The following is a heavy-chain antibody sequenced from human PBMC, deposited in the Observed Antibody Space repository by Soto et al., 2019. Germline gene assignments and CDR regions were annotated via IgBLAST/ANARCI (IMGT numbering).Heavy chain of an antibody. CDR2: ISGSGGST. J-gene: IGHJ4*02. Sequence: ASVKVSCKASVYTFTSFAMTWVRQAPGKGLEWVSAISGSGGSTYYADSVKGRFTISRDNSKNTLYLQMNSLRAEDTAVYYCAETIFGVVIFFFHWGQGTPVTVSS. V-gene: IGHV3-23*01. CDR1: VYTFTSFA. D-gene: IGHD3-3*01. CDR3: AETIFGVVIFFFH.